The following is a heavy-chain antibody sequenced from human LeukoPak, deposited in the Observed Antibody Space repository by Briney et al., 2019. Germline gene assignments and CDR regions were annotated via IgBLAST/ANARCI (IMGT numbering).Heavy chain of an antibody. D-gene: IGHD2-21*02. CDR3: ARGWVVTAYAPFDP. CDR1: GGSFSGYY. J-gene: IGHJ5*02. Sequence: PSRTLSRNCAVYGGSFSGYYWTWIRQTPGKGLEWIGGINHGGSTNYNPSLRSRVTISVDTSKNQFSLRLRSVSAADTAVYYCARGWVVTAYAPFDPWGQGTLVIVSS. CDR2: INHGGST. V-gene: IGHV4-34*01.